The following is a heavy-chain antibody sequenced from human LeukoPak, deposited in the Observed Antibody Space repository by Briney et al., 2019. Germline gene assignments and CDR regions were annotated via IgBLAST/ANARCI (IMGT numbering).Heavy chain of an antibody. Sequence: PSETLSLTCTVSGGSISSYYWSWIRQPPGKGLEWIGYIYYSGSTNYNPSLKSRVTISVDTSKNQFSLKLSSVTAADTAVYYCAGGVTRWFDPWGQGTLVTVSS. V-gene: IGHV4-59*01. D-gene: IGHD3-16*01. CDR3: AGGVTRWFDP. CDR2: IYYSGST. J-gene: IGHJ5*02. CDR1: GGSISSYY.